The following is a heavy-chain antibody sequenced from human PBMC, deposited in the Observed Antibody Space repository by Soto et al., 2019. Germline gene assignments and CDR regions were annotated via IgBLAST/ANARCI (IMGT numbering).Heavy chain of an antibody. D-gene: IGHD2-15*01. CDR1: GGTFSSYD. Sequence: QVQLVQSGAEVKKPGSSVKVSCKASGGTFSSYDISWVRQAPGQGLEWMGGIIPIFGTANYAQKFQGRVTXXAXQSTSAASMELSSLRSEDTAVYYCARALVAPTAFDYWGQGTLVTVSS. CDR2: IIPIFGTA. J-gene: IGHJ4*02. V-gene: IGHV1-69*12. CDR3: ARALVAPTAFDY.